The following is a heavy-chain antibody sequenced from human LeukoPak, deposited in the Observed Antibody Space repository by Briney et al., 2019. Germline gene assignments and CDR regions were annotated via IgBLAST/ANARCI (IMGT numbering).Heavy chain of an antibody. CDR1: GFTFSSYA. CDR2: IRYDGSDE. CDR3: SGSGSYYNGGDY. V-gene: IGHV3-30*02. J-gene: IGHJ4*02. D-gene: IGHD3-10*01. Sequence: GGSLRLSCAASGFTFSSYAMHWVRQAPGKGLEWVAFIRYDGSDEYYADSVKGRFTISRDNSKNTLYLQMNSLRAEDTAVYYCSGSGSYYNGGDYWGQGTLVTVSS.